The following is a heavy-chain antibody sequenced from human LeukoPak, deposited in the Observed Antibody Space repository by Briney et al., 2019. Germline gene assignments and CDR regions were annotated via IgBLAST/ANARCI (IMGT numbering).Heavy chain of an antibody. D-gene: IGHD4-17*01. V-gene: IGHV3-53*01. CDR3: ARDAYGDYYFDY. Sequence: GSLKTSWSASGVTGKNNHINWGRPASGEGPGGVSVIYSGGSTYYADSVKGRFTISRDNSKNTLYLQMNSLRAEDTAVYYCARDAYGDYYFDYWGQGTLVTVSS. CDR2: IYSGGST. J-gene: IGHJ4*02. CDR1: GVTGKNNH.